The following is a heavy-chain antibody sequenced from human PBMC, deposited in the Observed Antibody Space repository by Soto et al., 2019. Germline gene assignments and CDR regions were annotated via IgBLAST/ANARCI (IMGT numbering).Heavy chain of an antibody. CDR2: IYYSGST. Sequence: SETLSLTCTVSGGSISSSSYYWGWIRQPPGKGLEWIGSIYYSGSTYYNPSLKSRVTISVDASKSQFYLELRSVTAADTAVYYCARGMSEGQIFYYFDYWGQGALVTVSS. CDR3: ARGMSEGQIFYYFDY. J-gene: IGHJ4*02. CDR1: GGSISSSSYY. V-gene: IGHV4-39*07.